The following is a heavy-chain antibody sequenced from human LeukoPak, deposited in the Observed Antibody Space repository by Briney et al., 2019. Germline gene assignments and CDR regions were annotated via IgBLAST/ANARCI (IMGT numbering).Heavy chain of an antibody. CDR1: GFTFSSYA. CDR2: ISYDGSNK. D-gene: IGHD1-26*01. V-gene: IGHV3-30-3*01. Sequence: PGRSLRLSCAASGFTFSSYAMHWVRQAPGKGLEWVAVISYDGSNKYYADSVKGRFTISRDNSKNTLYLQMNSLRAEDTAVYYCAKDRNSASVYYFDYWGQGTLVTVSS. CDR3: AKDRNSASVYYFDY. J-gene: IGHJ4*02.